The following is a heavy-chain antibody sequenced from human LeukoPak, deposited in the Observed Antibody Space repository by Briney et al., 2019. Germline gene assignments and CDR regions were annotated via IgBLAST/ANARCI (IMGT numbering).Heavy chain of an antibody. J-gene: IGHJ4*02. Sequence: GASVKVSCKASGYTFTFYYMHWVRQAPGQGLEWMGWINPNNGGTNYAQKFQGRVTMTRDTSISTAYMDLSRLRSDDTAVYYCARGNSSSWLSVDYWGQGTLVTVSS. CDR2: INPNNGGT. CDR1: GYTFTFYY. D-gene: IGHD6-13*01. V-gene: IGHV1-2*02. CDR3: ARGNSSSWLSVDY.